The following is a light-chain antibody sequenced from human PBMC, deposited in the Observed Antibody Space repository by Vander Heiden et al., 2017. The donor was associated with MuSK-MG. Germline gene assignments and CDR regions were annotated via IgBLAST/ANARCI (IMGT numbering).Light chain of an antibody. CDR3: QEYDNLPPLT. J-gene: IGKJ4*01. CDR1: RDIYRY. V-gene: IGKV1-33*01. Sequence: DIQMTQSPSSLSASVGDRVTITCQASRDIYRYLNWYQQKPGKAPKLLIYDASNLETGVPSRFSGSGVGTEFTLTISSLQPEDFATYYCQEYDNLPPLTFGGGTKVEIK. CDR2: DAS.